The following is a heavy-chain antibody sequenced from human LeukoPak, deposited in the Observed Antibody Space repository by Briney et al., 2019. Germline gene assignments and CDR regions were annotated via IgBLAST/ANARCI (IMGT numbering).Heavy chain of an antibody. D-gene: IGHD3-10*01. Sequence: GGSLRISCAASGFTFSSYAMSWVRQAPGKGLEWLSDISSSGGSTYYADSVKGRFTISRDNSKNTLYLQMNSLRAEDTAVYYCAKGDSTTLLRPYYFDYWGQGTLVTVSS. CDR2: ISSSGGST. J-gene: IGHJ4*02. V-gene: IGHV3-23*01. CDR3: AKGDSTTLLRPYYFDY. CDR1: GFTFSSYA.